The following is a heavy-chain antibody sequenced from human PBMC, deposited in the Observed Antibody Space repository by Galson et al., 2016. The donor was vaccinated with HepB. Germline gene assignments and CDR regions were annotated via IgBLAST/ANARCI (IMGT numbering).Heavy chain of an antibody. CDR3: SRHQSSTLDY. CDR1: GFTFSESA. V-gene: IGHV3-73*01. Sequence: SLRLSCAASGFTFSESAIHWVRQASGKGLEWIGRIRSEANSFATEYGASMSGRFTISRDDSENTTYLQMISLQTEDTAVYYWSRHQSSTLDYWGQGALVTVSS. J-gene: IGHJ4*02. CDR2: IRSEANSFAT.